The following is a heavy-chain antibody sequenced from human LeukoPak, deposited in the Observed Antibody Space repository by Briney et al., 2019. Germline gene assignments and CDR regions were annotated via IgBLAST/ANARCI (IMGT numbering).Heavy chain of an antibody. CDR3: ARDRYYDSSGYYDY. V-gene: IGHV4-39*07. Sequence: SETLSLTCTVSGGSISSGSYYWGWIRQPPGKGLEWIGSIYYSGSTYYNPSLKSRVTISVDTSKNQFSLKLSSVTAADTAVYYCARDRYYDSSGYYDYWGQGTLVTVSS. CDR1: GGSISSGSYY. J-gene: IGHJ4*02. CDR2: IYYSGST. D-gene: IGHD3-22*01.